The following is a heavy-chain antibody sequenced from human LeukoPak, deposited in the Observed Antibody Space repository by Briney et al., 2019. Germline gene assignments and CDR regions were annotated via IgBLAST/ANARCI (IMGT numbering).Heavy chain of an antibody. CDR2: ISSSGSTI. CDR3: ARVLHKRNYDSSDYYGY. D-gene: IGHD3-22*01. V-gene: IGHV3-48*03. J-gene: IGHJ4*02. CDR1: GFTFSSYE. Sequence: GGSLRLSCAASGFTFSSYEMNWVRQAPGKGLEWVSYISSSGSTIYYADSVKGRFTISRDDAKNSLYLQMNSLRAEDTAVYYCARVLHKRNYDSSDYYGYWGQGTLVTVSS.